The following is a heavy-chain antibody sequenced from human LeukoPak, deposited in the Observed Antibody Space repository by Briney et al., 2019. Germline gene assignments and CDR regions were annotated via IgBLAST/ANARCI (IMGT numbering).Heavy chain of an antibody. V-gene: IGHV3-33*01. CDR2: IWYDGSNK. CDR3: ARNAIARGAAAGIDY. Sequence: GGSLRLSCAASGFTFSSYGMHWVRQAPGKGLEWVAVIWYDGSNKYYADSVKGRFTISRDNSKNTLYLQMNSLRAEDTAVYYCARNAIARGAAAGIDYWGQGTLVTVSS. D-gene: IGHD6-13*01. J-gene: IGHJ4*02. CDR1: GFTFSSYG.